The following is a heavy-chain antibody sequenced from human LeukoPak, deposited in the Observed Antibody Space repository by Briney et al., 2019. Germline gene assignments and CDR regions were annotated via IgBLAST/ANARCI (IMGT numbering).Heavy chain of an antibody. V-gene: IGHV3-23*01. CDR1: GFTFSSYA. D-gene: IGHD2-2*01. CDR3: AKERGYCSSTSCSPFDY. Sequence: GGSLRLSCAASGFTFSSYAMSWVRQAPGKGLEWVSAISGSGGSTYYADSVKGRFTISRDNSKNTLYLQMNSLRAEDTAVYYCAKERGYCSSTSCSPFDYWGQETLVTVSS. CDR2: ISGSGGST. J-gene: IGHJ4*02.